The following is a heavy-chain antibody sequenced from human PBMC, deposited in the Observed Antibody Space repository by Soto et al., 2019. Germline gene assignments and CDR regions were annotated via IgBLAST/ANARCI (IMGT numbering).Heavy chain of an antibody. V-gene: IGHV4-34*01. CDR2: INHSGRT. Sequence: QVQLKQWGAGLLKPSETLSLTCAVYGGSFSGYYWSWIRQPPGKGLEWIGEINHSGRTNHNPSLKSRVSISVDTSKNQFSLKVSSLTAADTAAYYCARSGDYPRYYYGMDVWGQGTTVTVSS. CDR1: GGSFSGYY. J-gene: IGHJ6*02. D-gene: IGHD4-17*01. CDR3: ARSGDYPRYYYGMDV.